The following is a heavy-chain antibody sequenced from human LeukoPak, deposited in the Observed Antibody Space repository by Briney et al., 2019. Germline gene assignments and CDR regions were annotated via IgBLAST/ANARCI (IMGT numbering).Heavy chain of an antibody. V-gene: IGHV3-21*01. Sequence: KPGGSLRLSCAASGFTFSSYSMNWVRQAPGKGLEWISSISSSSSYIYYADSVKGRFTISRDNAKNSLYLQMNSLRAEDTAVYYCARVVSPLHPADGMDVWGQGTTVTVSS. J-gene: IGHJ6*02. CDR1: GFTFSSYS. D-gene: IGHD2-2*01. CDR3: ARVVSPLHPADGMDV. CDR2: ISSSSSYI.